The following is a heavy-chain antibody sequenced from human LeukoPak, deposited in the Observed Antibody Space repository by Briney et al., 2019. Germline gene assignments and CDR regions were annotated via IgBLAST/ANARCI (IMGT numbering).Heavy chain of an antibody. Sequence: GGSLRLSCAASGFTFSNAWMSWVRQAPGRGLQWVGRIKSKTDGGTTDYAAPVKGRFTSSRDNSKNTLYLQMNSLRAEDTAVYYCAKDGLLWFGELLYIALKTKYYFDYWGQGTLVTVSS. CDR3: AKDGLLWFGELLYIALKTKYYFDY. CDR1: GFTFSNAW. V-gene: IGHV3-15*01. D-gene: IGHD3-10*01. CDR2: IKSKTDGGTT. J-gene: IGHJ4*02.